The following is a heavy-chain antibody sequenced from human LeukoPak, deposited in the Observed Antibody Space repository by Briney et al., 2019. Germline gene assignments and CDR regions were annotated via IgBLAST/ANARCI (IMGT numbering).Heavy chain of an antibody. CDR2: IYYSGRT. CDR3: AQSLGASTWFGNWFDP. Sequence: PSETLSLTCTVSGVSISSTSYCWGWIRQPPGKGLEWIGSIYYSGRTYYNPSLKSRLTISVDTPKNHFSLKLSSVTAADTAVYYCAQSLGASTWFGNWFDPWGQGTLVTVSS. CDR1: GVSISSTSYC. D-gene: IGHD3-10*01. V-gene: IGHV4-39*02. J-gene: IGHJ5*02.